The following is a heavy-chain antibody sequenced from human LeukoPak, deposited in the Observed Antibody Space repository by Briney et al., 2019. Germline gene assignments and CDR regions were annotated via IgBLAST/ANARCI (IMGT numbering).Heavy chain of an antibody. Sequence: SETLSLTCTVSGGSISSYYWSWIRQPPGKGLEWIGHIYYSGSTHYNPSLRSRVTLSVDTSKNQFSLKVDSVTAADTAVYYCARGGSYNYFDYWGQGTLVTVSS. J-gene: IGHJ4*02. CDR1: GGSISSYY. D-gene: IGHD3-16*01. V-gene: IGHV4-59*12. CDR3: ARGGSYNYFDY. CDR2: IYYSGST.